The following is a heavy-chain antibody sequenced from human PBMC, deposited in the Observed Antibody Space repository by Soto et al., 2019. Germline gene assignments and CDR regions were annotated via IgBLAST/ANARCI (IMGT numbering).Heavy chain of an antibody. CDR2: TYYRSKWYN. J-gene: IGHJ2*01. V-gene: IGHV6-1*01. CDR1: GDSVSSDSAT. D-gene: IGHD6-19*01. Sequence: QVQLQQSGPGLVKPSQTLSLICAISGDSVSSDSATWNWIRQSPSRGLEWLGRTYYRSKWYNDYAVSVSSRIHITPDTSKNQLFLQLNSVTPEDTAVYFCARDSSGWHWYFALWGRGTLVTVSS. CDR3: ARDSSGWHWYFAL.